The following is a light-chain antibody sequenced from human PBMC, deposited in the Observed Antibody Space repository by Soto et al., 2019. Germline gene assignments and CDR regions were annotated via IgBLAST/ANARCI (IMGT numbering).Light chain of an antibody. CDR2: TND. Sequence: QSVLTQPPSASGTPGQRVTISCSGSRSNIGGNTVNWNQQLPGTAPKLLIYTNDQRPSGVPDRFSGSKSGTSASLVISGLQSEDESYYYCAAWDDSLTGCVFGTGTKFTVL. J-gene: IGLJ1*01. CDR3: AAWDDSLTGCV. CDR1: RSNIGGNT. V-gene: IGLV1-44*01.